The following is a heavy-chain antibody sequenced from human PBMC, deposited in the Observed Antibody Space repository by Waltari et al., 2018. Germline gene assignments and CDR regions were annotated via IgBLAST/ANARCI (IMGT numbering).Heavy chain of an antibody. CDR1: GGSISDFY. Sequence: QVQLQESGPRLVRPSETLSLTCSVSGGSISDFYWSWIRQSPGKGREWLGYAYYIGFINYNPSLKNRVTISVDMSKRQISLKLTSVTPADTAIYYCARTNMTVAGTGWYDPWGQGTLVTVSS. D-gene: IGHD1-1*01. J-gene: IGHJ5*02. V-gene: IGHV4-59*01. CDR2: AYYIGFI. CDR3: ARTNMTVAGTGWYDP.